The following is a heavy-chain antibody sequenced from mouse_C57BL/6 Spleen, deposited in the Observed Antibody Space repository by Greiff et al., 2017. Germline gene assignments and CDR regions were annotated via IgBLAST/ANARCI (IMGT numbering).Heavy chain of an antibody. CDR1: GFTFSSYA. D-gene: IGHD2-4*01. V-gene: IGHV5-4*01. CDR3: AREGVSYYDDDRERFAY. J-gene: IGHJ3*01. CDR2: ISDGGSYT. Sequence: EVQLVESGGGLVKPGGSLKLSCAASGFTFSSYAMSWVRQTPEKRLEWVATISDGGSYTYYPDNVQGRFTISRDNAKNNLYLQMSHLKSEDTAMYYCAREGVSYYDDDRERFAYWGQGTLVTVSA.